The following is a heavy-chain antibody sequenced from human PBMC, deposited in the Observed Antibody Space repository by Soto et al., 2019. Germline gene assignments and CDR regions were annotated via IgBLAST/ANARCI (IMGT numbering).Heavy chain of an antibody. CDR2: INPSGGST. J-gene: IGHJ3*02. Sequence: ASVKVSCKASGYTFTSYYMHWVRQAPGQGLEWMGIINPSGGSTSYAQKFQGRVTMTRDTSTSTVYMELSSLRSGDAAVYYCARDLMIDTAFDIWGQGTMVPVSS. CDR1: GYTFTSYY. V-gene: IGHV1-46*01. CDR3: ARDLMIDTAFDI. D-gene: IGHD3-22*01.